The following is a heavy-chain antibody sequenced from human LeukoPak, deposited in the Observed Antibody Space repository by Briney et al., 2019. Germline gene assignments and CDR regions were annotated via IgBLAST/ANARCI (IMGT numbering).Heavy chain of an antibody. Sequence: GGSLRLSCAASGFTFSKYGMSWVRQAPGKGLEWVSTISDSGGSTYCADSLKGRFTISRDNYKNTLYLQMNSLRAEDTAVYYCAKVDYYDSSGNYPNWFDPWGQGTLVTVSS. V-gene: IGHV3-23*01. CDR2: ISDSGGST. J-gene: IGHJ5*02. CDR3: AKVDYYDSSGNYPNWFDP. CDR1: GFTFSKYG. D-gene: IGHD3-22*01.